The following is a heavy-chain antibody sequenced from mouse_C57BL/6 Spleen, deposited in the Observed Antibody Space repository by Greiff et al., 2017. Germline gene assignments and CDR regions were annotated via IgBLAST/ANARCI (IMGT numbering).Heavy chain of an antibody. D-gene: IGHD4-1*02. J-gene: IGHJ3*01. CDR1: GFSLTSYG. V-gene: IGHV2-2*01. CDR2: IWSGGST. CDR3: ASQLGQAWFAY. Sequence: VNVVESGPGLVPPSQSLSITCTVSGFSLTSYGVHWVRQSPGKGLEWLGVIWSGGSTDYNAAFISRLSISKDNSKSQVFFKMNSLQADDTAIYYCASQLGQAWFAYWGQGTLVTVSA.